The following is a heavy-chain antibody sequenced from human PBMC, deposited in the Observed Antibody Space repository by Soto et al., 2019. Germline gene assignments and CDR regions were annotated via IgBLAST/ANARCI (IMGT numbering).Heavy chain of an antibody. CDR2: INPSGGST. V-gene: IGHV1-46*01. CDR1: GYAFTSYY. J-gene: IGHJ4*02. D-gene: IGHD3-3*01. CDR3: ARDNGIFRGVAKSPFDY. Sequence: ASVKVSCKVSGYAFTSYYMHWVRQAPGQGLEWMGIINPSGGSTSYAQKFQGRVTMTRDTSTSTVYMELSSLRSEDTAVYYCARDNGIFRGVAKSPFDYWGQGTLVTVSS.